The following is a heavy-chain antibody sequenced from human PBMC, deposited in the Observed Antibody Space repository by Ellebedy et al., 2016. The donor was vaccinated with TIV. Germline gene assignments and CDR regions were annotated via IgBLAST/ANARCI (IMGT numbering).Heavy chain of an antibody. J-gene: IGHJ1*01. CDR3: AKDPGYCSSTSCYRYFQH. CDR1: GFTFSYYS. V-gene: IGHV3-30-3*01. CDR2: ISHDGSNK. Sequence: GESLKISXAASGFTFSYYSTHWVRQAPGKGLEWVAVISHDGSNKYHAESVKGRFTISRDNSKNTLYLQMNSLRAEDTAVYYCAKDPGYCSSTSCYRYFQHWGQGTLVTVSS. D-gene: IGHD2-2*02.